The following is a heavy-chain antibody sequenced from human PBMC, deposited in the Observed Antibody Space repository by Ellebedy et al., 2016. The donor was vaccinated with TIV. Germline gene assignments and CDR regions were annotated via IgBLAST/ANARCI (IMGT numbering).Heavy chain of an antibody. CDR2: VSYIGGT. V-gene: IGHV4-39*01. D-gene: IGHD6-25*01. CDR1: GGSITTGGDY. J-gene: IGHJ4*02. Sequence: MPSETLSLTCTVSGGSITTGGDYWGWIRQPPGKGLEGIGTVSYIGGTYYNPSLKSRLTMSVDTSTNQFTLKLNSVTAADTAVYYCASLSILLAASLDYWGQGIMVTVSS. CDR3: ASLSILLAASLDY.